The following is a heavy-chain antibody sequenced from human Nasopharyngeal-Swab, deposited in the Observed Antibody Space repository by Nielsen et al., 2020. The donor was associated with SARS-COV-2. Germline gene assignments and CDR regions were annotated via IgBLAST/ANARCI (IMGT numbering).Heavy chain of an antibody. D-gene: IGHD3-3*01. CDR3: ARDGLDYDFWSAYFMGV. V-gene: IGHV3-21*01. Sequence: GGSLRLSCAASGFTSINYNFNWFRQSPGKGLEWVSSISNSRSYIYYADSVKGRFTISRDNAKNSLYLQMNSLRAEDTAVYYCARDGLDYDFWSAYFMGVWGQGTTVTVSS. CDR2: ISNSRSYI. J-gene: IGHJ6*02. CDR1: GFTSINYN.